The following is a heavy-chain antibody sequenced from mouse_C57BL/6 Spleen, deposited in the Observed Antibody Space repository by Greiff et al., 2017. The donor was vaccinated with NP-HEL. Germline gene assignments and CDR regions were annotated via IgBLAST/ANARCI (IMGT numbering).Heavy chain of an antibody. D-gene: IGHD2-4*01. Sequence: QVQLQQSGAELVRPGASVTLSCKASGYTFTDYEMHWVKQTPVHGLEWIGAIDPETGGTAYNQKFKGKAILTADKSSSTAYMELRSLTSEDSAVYYCTRGDYEYYYAMDYWGQGTSVTVSS. CDR3: TRGDYEYYYAMDY. CDR1: GYTFTDYE. V-gene: IGHV1-15*01. CDR2: IDPETGGT. J-gene: IGHJ4*01.